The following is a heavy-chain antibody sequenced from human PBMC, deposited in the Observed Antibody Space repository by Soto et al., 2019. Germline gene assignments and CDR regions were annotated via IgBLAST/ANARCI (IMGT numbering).Heavy chain of an antibody. V-gene: IGHV4-4*02. CDR2: IYHSGST. CDR3: ARADSYGYLVGWFDP. D-gene: IGHD5-18*01. CDR1: GGSISSSNW. J-gene: IGHJ5*02. Sequence: QVQLQESGPGLVKPSGTLSLTCAVSGGSISSSNWWSWVRQPPGKGLEWIGEIYHSGSTNYNPSLKGRVTISVDKSKNQFSLKLSSVTAADTAVYYCARADSYGYLVGWFDPWGQGTLVTVSS.